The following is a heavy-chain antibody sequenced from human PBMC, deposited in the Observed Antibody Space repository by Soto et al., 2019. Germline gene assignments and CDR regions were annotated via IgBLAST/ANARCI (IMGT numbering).Heavy chain of an antibody. Sequence: SETLSLTCDVSGDSITSSNWWSWVRQPPGKGLEWIGEIYHSGSTNYNPSLKGRVTISVDKSKNHFSLSLNSVTTADTAVYYCARGGGYDSFDFWGQGIQVTVSS. CDR2: IYHSGST. CDR1: GDSITSSNW. CDR3: ARGGGYDSFDF. D-gene: IGHD2-15*01. J-gene: IGHJ4*02. V-gene: IGHV4-4*02.